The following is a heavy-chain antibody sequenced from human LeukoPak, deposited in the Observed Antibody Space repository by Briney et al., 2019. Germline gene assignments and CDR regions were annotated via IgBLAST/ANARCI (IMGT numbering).Heavy chain of an antibody. J-gene: IGHJ6*02. CDR2: ISGSGGST. Sequence: PGGSLRPSCAASGFTFSSYAMSWVRQAPGKGLEWVSAISGSGGSTYYADSVKGRFTISRDNSKNTLYLQMNSLRAEDTAVYYCAKRSCSGGSCYGDYYGLDVWGQGTTVTVS. D-gene: IGHD2-15*01. CDR3: AKRSCSGGSCYGDYYGLDV. CDR1: GFTFSSYA. V-gene: IGHV3-23*01.